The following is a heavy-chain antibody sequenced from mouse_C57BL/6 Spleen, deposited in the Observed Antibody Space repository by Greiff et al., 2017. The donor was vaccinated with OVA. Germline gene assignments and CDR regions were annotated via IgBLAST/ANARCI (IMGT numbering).Heavy chain of an antibody. V-gene: IGHV5-6*01. J-gene: IGHJ1*03. CDR1: GFTFSSYG. CDR2: ISSGGSYT. Sequence: EVKLVESGGDLVKPGGSLKLSCAASGFTFSSYGMSWVRQTPDKRLEWVATISSGGSYTYYPDSVKGRFTISRDNAKNTLYLQMSSLKSEDTAMYYCASGGTVVNWYFDVWGTGTTVTVSS. CDR3: ASGGTVVNWYFDV. D-gene: IGHD1-1*01.